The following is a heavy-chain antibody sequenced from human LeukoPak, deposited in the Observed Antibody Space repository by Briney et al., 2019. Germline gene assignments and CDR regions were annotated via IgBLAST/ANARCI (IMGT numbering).Heavy chain of an antibody. Sequence: ASVKVSCTASGYTFISYGISWVPQAPGHGLEWMGWIATCNRKTKFAEKVQGRVTMTTDTSTTTAYMELRTLSTYDPSESYCARDMVGLAADGNWFDPWGQGTLVTVSS. CDR3: ARDMVGLAADGNWFDP. D-gene: IGHD6-13*01. V-gene: IGHV1-18*01. J-gene: IGHJ5*02. CDR1: GYTFISYG. CDR2: IATCNRKT.